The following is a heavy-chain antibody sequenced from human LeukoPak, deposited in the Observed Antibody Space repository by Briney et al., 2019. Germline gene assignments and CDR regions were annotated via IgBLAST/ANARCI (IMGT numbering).Heavy chain of an antibody. Sequence: ASVKVSCKASGYTFTSYYMHWVRQAPGQGLEWMGIINPSGGSTSYAQKFQGRVTITADESTCTAYMELSSLRSEDTAVYYCARDSGVRLRFLEWSLHYYYYMDVWGKGTTVTVSS. CDR1: GYTFTSYY. V-gene: IGHV1-46*01. D-gene: IGHD3-3*01. J-gene: IGHJ6*03. CDR3: ARDSGVRLRFLEWSLHYYYYMDV. CDR2: INPSGGST.